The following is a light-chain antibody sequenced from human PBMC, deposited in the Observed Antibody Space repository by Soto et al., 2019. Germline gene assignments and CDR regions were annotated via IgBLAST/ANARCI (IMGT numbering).Light chain of an antibody. Sequence: QSALTQPASVSGSPGQSITISCIGTRSVVSTYNYVSWYQQHPGKAPKLMIYDVTNRPSGISNRFSGSKSGNTASLTISGLQAEDEADYYCSSYTSSSTVVFGGGTKLTVL. CDR1: RSVVSTYNY. J-gene: IGLJ2*01. V-gene: IGLV2-14*01. CDR2: DVT. CDR3: SSYTSSSTVV.